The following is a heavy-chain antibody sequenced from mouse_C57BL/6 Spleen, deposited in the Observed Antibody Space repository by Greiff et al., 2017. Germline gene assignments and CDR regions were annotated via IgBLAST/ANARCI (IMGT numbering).Heavy chain of an antibody. D-gene: IGHD2-4*01. Sequence: QVQLQQPGAELVKPGASVKMSCKASGYTFTSYWITWVKQRPGQGLEWIGDLFPGSGSTNYNEKFKSKATLTVDTSSSTAYMQLSSLTSEDSAVYYWARGSSYDYDVKGVDYWGQGTTLTVSS. CDR3: ARGSSYDYDVKGVDY. CDR2: LFPGSGST. V-gene: IGHV1-55*01. CDR1: GYTFTSYW. J-gene: IGHJ2*01.